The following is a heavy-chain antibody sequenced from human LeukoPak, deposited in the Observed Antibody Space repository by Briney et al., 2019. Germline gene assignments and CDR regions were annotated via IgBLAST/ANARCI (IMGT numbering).Heavy chain of an antibody. Sequence: ASVKVSCKASGYTFTGYYMHWVRQAPGQGLEWMGWINPNSGGTNYAQKFQGRVTMTRDTSISTAYMELSRLRSDDTAVYYCATPLPELRLSVGNAFDIRGQGTMVTVSS. CDR3: ATPLPELRLSVGNAFDI. CDR2: INPNSGGT. D-gene: IGHD3-3*01. CDR1: GYTFTGYY. J-gene: IGHJ3*02. V-gene: IGHV1-2*02.